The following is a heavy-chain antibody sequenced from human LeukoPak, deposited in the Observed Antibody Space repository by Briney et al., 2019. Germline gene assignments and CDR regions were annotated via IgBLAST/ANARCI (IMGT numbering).Heavy chain of an antibody. Sequence: GGSLRLSCAASGFTFSSSWMHWVRQAPGKGLVWVSRITRDGSSTTYADSVKGRFTTSRDNAKNTLYLQMDSLRDDDTAVYYCAKDPGYESWSPFWGGMDVWGNGTTVIVSS. D-gene: IGHD3-16*01. J-gene: IGHJ6*04. CDR1: GFTFSSSW. CDR2: ITRDGSST. V-gene: IGHV3-74*01. CDR3: AKDPGYESWSPFWGGMDV.